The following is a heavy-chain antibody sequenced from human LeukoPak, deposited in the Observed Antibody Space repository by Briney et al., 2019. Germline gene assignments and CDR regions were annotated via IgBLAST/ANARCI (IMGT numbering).Heavy chain of an antibody. V-gene: IGHV1-18*01. CDR3: ARGANIGSTYWLASGYERFADY. CDR2: ISAYNGNT. J-gene: IGHJ4*02. CDR1: GYTFTSYG. D-gene: IGHD5-12*01. Sequence: ASVKVSCKASGYTFTSYGISWVRQAPGQGLEWMGWISAYNGNTNYAQKLQGRVTMTTDTSTSTAYMELRSLRSDDTAVYYCARGANIGSTYWLASGYERFADYWGQGTLVTVSS.